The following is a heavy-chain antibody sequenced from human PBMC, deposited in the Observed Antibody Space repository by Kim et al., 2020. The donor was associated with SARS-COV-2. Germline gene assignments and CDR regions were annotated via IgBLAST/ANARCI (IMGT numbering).Heavy chain of an antibody. V-gene: IGHV3-23*03. J-gene: IGHJ6*02. D-gene: IGHD2-8*01. CDR2: IYSGGSST. CDR1: GFTFSSYA. CDR3: AKGVYAIPNYYYGMDV. Sequence: GGSLRLSCAASGFTFSSYAMSWVRQAPGKGLEWVSVIYSGGSSTYYADSVKGRFTISRDNSKNTLYLQMNSLRAEDTAVYYCAKGVYAIPNYYYGMDVWGQGTTVTVSS.